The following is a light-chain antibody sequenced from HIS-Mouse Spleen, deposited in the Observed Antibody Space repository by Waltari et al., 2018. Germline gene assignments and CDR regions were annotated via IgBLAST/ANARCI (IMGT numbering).Light chain of an antibody. CDR2: GDS. V-gene: IGLV3-10*01. CDR1: ALPKKY. J-gene: IGLJ2*01. Sequence: SYELTQPPSVSVSPGQTARITCSGDALPKKYAYWYQKKSGQAPVLVIYGDSKRPSGIPGRFSGSSSGTMATLTISGAQVEDEADYYCYSTDSSGNHRVFGGGTKLTVL. CDR3: YSTDSSGNHRV.